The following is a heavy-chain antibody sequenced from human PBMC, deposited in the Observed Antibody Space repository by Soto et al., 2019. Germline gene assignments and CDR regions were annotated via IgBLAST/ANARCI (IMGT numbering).Heavy chain of an antibody. CDR1: GGSFSGYY. CDR2: INHSGST. J-gene: IGHJ6*02. CDR3: AREDSYGYYGMDV. V-gene: IGHV4-34*01. Sequence: PSETLSLTCAVYGGSFSGYYWSWIRQPPGKGLEWIGEINHSGSTNYNPSLKSRVTISVDTSKNQFSLKLSSVTAADTAVYYCAREDSYGYYGMDVWGQGTTVTVSS. D-gene: IGHD5-18*01.